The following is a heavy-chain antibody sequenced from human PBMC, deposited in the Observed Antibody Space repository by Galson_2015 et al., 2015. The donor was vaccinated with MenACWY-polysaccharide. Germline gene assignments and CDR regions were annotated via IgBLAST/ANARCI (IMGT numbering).Heavy chain of an antibody. V-gene: IGHV3-53*01. Sequence: SLRLSCAASGSTVSSNYMSWVRQAPGKGLEWVSVIYSGGSTYYADSVKGRFTISRDNSKNTLYLQMNSLRAEDTAVYYCASEGYSGYDYFDYWGQGTLVTVSS. J-gene: IGHJ4*02. CDR2: IYSGGST. CDR3: ASEGYSGYDYFDY. D-gene: IGHD5-12*01. CDR1: GSTVSSNY.